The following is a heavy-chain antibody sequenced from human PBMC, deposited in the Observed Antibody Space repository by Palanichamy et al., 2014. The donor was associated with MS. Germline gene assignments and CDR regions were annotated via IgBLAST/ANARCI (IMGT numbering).Heavy chain of an antibody. Sequence: EVQLVESGGGLVKPGGSLRLSCAASGFTFSNARMNWVRQAPGKGLEWVGRIKSKTDGGTTDYAAPVKGRFTISRDDSKNTLYLQMNSLKTEDTAVYYCTAAHLTVNRYYYYGMDVWGQGTTVTVSS. D-gene: IGHD4-11*01. CDR2: IKSKTDGGTT. J-gene: IGHJ6*02. CDR1: GFTFSNAR. CDR3: TAAHLTVNRYYYYGMDV. V-gene: IGHV3-15*07.